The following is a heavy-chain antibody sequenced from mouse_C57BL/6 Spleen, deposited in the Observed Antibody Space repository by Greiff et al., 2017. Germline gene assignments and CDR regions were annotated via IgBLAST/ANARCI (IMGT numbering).Heavy chain of an antibody. J-gene: IGHJ2*01. Sequence: QVQLQQSGPELVKPGASVKISCKASGYAFSSSWMNWVKQRPGKGLEWIGRIYPGDGDTNYNGKFKGKATLTADKSSSTAYMQLSSLTSEDSAVXFCARGDYFDYWGQGTTLTVSS. CDR1: GYAFSSSW. V-gene: IGHV1-82*01. CDR2: IYPGDGDT. CDR3: ARGDYFDY.